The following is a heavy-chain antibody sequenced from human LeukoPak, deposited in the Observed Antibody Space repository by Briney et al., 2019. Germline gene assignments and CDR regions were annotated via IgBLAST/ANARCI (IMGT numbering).Heavy chain of an antibody. V-gene: IGHV3-23*01. CDR2: NSGSGDIT. J-gene: IGHJ6*03. D-gene: IGHD4-17*01. CDR1: GFTVSSNY. Sequence: GGSLRLSCAASGFTVSSNYMSWVRQAPGKGLEWVSGNSGSGDITYYADSVKGRFTISRDNSKNTLYLQMNSLRAEDTAVYYCAKHWGVYGDYRGRYMDVWGKGTTVTVSS. CDR3: AKHWGVYGDYRGRYMDV.